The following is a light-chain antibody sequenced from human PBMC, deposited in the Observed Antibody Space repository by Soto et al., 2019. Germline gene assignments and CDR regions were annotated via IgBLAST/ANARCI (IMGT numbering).Light chain of an antibody. CDR1: QVITNF. J-gene: IGKJ1*01. Sequence: IQMTQSPSSLSASVGDRVTITCRASQVITNFLAWYQQKPGKVPRLLIYSASTLQSGVPSRFSGSGSGTDFTLTISSLQSEDVALYYCQQYHYWPRWFGQGTKVDIK. CDR2: SAS. CDR3: QQYHYWPRW. V-gene: IGKV1-27*01.